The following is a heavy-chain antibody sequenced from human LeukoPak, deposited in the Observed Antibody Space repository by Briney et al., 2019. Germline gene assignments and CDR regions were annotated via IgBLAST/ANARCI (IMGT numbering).Heavy chain of an antibody. D-gene: IGHD6-19*01. V-gene: IGHV1-2*02. CDR3: ARGVDSSGWSYYYYYYGMDV. Sequence: GASVKVSCKASGYTFTGYYMHWVRQAPGQGLEWMGWINPNSGGTNYAQKFQGRVTMTRDTSISTAYMELSSLRSEDTAVYYCARGVDSSGWSYYYYYYGMDVWGQGTTVTVSS. CDR2: INPNSGGT. J-gene: IGHJ6*02. CDR1: GYTFTGYY.